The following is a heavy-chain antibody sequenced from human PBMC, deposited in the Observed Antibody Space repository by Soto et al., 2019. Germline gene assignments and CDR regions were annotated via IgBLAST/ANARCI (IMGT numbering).Heavy chain of an antibody. CDR3: AKDYVGGSYLGY. V-gene: IGHV3-30*18. CDR1: GFTFSSYG. D-gene: IGHD3-16*01. CDR2: ISYDGSNK. J-gene: IGHJ4*02. Sequence: QVQLVESGGGVVQPGRSLRLSCAASGFTFSSYGMHWVRQAPGKGLEWVAGISYDGSNKYYADSVKGRFTISRDNSKNTLYLQMNSLRAEDTAVYYCAKDYVGGSYLGYWGQGTLVIVSS.